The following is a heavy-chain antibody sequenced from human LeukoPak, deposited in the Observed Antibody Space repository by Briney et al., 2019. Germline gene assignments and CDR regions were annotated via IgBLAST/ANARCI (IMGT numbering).Heavy chain of an antibody. Sequence: SETLSLTCTVSGGSISSYYWSWIRQPPGKGLEWIGYIYYSGSTNYNPSLKSRVTISVDTSKNQFSLKLSSVTAADTAVYYCARHSGNGYNTKMNFDYWGQGTLVTVSS. CDR1: GGSISSYY. CDR2: IYYSGST. CDR3: ARHSGNGYNTKMNFDY. D-gene: IGHD5-24*01. J-gene: IGHJ4*02. V-gene: IGHV4-59*08.